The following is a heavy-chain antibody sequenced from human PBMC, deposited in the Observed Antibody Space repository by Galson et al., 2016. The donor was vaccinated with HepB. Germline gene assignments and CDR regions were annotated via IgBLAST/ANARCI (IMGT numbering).Heavy chain of an antibody. J-gene: IGHJ6*02. CDR1: GFTFNNYA. D-gene: IGHD4-17*01. CDR3: ASPVYGDYISYYYYGMDV. V-gene: IGHV3-64*02. Sequence: SLRLSCAASGFTFNNYAMSWVRQAPGKGLEYVSGISSDGGSTFYADSVKDRFTVSRDNSKNTLYLQMGSLRADDMAVYYCASPVYGDYISYYYYGMDVWGQGTTVTVSS. CDR2: ISSDGGST.